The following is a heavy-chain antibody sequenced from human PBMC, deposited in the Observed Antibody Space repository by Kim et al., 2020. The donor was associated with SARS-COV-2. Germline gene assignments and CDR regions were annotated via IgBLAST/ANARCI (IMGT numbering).Heavy chain of an antibody. D-gene: IGHD3-9*01. CDR3: ASNEYYDILTGYLGSMDV. Sequence: GGSLRLSCAASGFTVSSNYMSWVRQAPGKGLEWVSVIYSGGSTYYADSVKGRFTISRHNSKNTLYLQMNSLRAEDTAVYYCASNEYYDILTGYLGSMDVWGQGTTVTVSS. CDR1: GFTVSSNY. J-gene: IGHJ6*02. V-gene: IGHV3-53*04. CDR2: IYSGGST.